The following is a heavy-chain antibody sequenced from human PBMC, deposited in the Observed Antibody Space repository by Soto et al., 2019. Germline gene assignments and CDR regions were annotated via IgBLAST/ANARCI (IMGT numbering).Heavy chain of an antibody. CDR3: ARHGYYYDSTGYYYFV. V-gene: IGHV4-39*01. D-gene: IGHD3-22*01. Sequence: QLQLQESGPGLVKPSETLSLTCTVSGGSVSSTNHYWGWIRQPPGKGLEWIGDIYYSGMTRYNPSLKSRVTIFVDTSTNQFSLKLSSVTAADTAVYFCARHGYYYDSTGYYYFVWGQGTLVTVSS. CDR2: IYYSGMT. CDR1: GGSVSSTNHY. J-gene: IGHJ4*02.